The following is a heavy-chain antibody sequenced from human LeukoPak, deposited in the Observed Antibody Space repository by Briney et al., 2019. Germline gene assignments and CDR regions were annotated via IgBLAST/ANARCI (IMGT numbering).Heavy chain of an antibody. D-gene: IGHD3-3*01. V-gene: IGHV4-59*01. J-gene: IGHJ5*02. CDR3: AREPINYDSWFDP. CDR2: IYYTGST. Sequence: PSETLSLTCTVSGDSISSYSWSWIRQPPGKGLEWIGYIYYTGSTSYNPSLKSRVTMSVDTSKNQFSLWLSSVTAADTAVYYCAREPINYDSWFDPWGQGILVTVSS. CDR1: GDSISSYS.